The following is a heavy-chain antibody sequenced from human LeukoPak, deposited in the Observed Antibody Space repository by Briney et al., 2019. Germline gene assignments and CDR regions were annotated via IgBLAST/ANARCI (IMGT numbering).Heavy chain of an antibody. D-gene: IGHD3-3*01. CDR1: GYSFTSYW. Sequence: GESLKISCKGSGYSFTSYWIGWVRQMPGKGPEWMGIIYPGDSDTRYSPSFQGQVTISADKSISTAYLQWSSLKASDTSMYYCARRYYDFWSGSEDYFDYWGQGTLVTVSS. CDR2: IYPGDSDT. CDR3: ARRYYDFWSGSEDYFDY. J-gene: IGHJ4*02. V-gene: IGHV5-51*01.